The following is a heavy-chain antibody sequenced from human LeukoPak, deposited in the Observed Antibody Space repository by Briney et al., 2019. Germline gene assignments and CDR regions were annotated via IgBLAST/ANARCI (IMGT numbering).Heavy chain of an antibody. CDR1: GGSISSGDYY. Sequence: SETLSLTCTVSGGSISSGDYYWSWIRQPPGKGLEWIGYIYYSGSTYYNPSLKSRVTISVDTSKNQFSLKLSSVTAVDTAVYYCARSRGFLWFGELRVNWFDPWGQGTLVTVSS. V-gene: IGHV4-30-4*01. CDR2: IYYSGST. D-gene: IGHD3-10*01. CDR3: ARSRGFLWFGELRVNWFDP. J-gene: IGHJ5*02.